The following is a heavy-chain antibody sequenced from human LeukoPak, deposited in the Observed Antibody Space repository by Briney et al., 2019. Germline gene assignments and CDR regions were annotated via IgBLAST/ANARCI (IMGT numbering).Heavy chain of an antibody. V-gene: IGHV3-33*01. CDR1: GFTFSSYG. D-gene: IGHD2-15*01. CDR3: ARQQDCSGGSCQPIQTYGMDV. Sequence: PGRSLRLSCAASGFTFSSYGMHWVRQAPGKGLEWVAVIWYDGSNKYYADSVKGRFTISRDNSKNTLYLQMNSLRAEDTAVYYCARQQDCSGGSCQPIQTYGMDVWGKGTTVTVSS. CDR2: IWYDGSNK. J-gene: IGHJ6*04.